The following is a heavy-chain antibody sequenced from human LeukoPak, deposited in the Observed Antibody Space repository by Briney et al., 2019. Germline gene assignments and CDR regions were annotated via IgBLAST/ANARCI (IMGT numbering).Heavy chain of an antibody. CDR1: GFSFSNYG. V-gene: IGHV3-23*01. CDR2: ISSGGDNT. J-gene: IGHJ4*02. CDR3: AKSHRGHCSTTTCDDEGDY. Sequence: GGSLRLSCAASGFSFSNYGMSWVRQAPGKGLEWVSSISSGGDNTYYADSARCRFTISRENSKNTLYLQLNSLRAEDTAVYYCAKSHRGHCSTTTCDDEGDYWGQGTLVTVSS. D-gene: IGHD2-2*01.